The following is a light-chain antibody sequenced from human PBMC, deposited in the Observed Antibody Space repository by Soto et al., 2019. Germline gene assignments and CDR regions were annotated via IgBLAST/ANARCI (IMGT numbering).Light chain of an antibody. CDR3: GTWDDSLSGPV. J-gene: IGLJ2*01. CDR1: NSNIGGNT. Sequence: QSVLTQPPSASGTPGQRVTISCSGRNSNIGGNTVNWYQQLPGTAPKLLIYSDNQRPSGVPDRFSGSRSGTSASLAISGLQSEDEADYSCGTWDDSLSGPVFGGGTKLTVL. V-gene: IGLV1-44*01. CDR2: SDN.